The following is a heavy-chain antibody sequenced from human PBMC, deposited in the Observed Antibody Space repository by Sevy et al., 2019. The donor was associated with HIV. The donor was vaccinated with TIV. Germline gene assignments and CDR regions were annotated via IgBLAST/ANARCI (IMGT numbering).Heavy chain of an antibody. J-gene: IGHJ5*02. Sequence: GGSLRLSCTASGFTFSSYAMTWVRQAPGKGLEWVSVTNGRGSSTYYADSVKGRFTISRDNSKNTLYLQMDSLRGEDTAVYYCARDREAAGASGWFDPWGQGTLVTVSS. CDR1: GFTFSSYA. D-gene: IGHD6-13*01. CDR3: ARDREAAGASGWFDP. V-gene: IGHV3-23*01. CDR2: TNGRGSST.